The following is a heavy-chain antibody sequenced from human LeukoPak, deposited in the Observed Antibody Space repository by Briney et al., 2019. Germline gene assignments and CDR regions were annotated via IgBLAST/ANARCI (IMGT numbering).Heavy chain of an antibody. CDR2: IYYTGST. Sequence: PSETLSLICTVSGGSISTYYWSWIRQPPGKGLEWIGYIYYTGSTNYNPSLKSRVTILVDTSKNQSSLKLSSVTAADTAVYYCANSGIYDSSGYYSNWGQGTLVTVSS. CDR1: GGSISTYY. J-gene: IGHJ4*02. D-gene: IGHD3-22*01. V-gene: IGHV4-59*01. CDR3: ANSGIYDSSGYYSN.